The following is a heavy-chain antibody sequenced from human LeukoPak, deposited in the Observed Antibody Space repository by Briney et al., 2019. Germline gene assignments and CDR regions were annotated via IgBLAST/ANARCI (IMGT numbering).Heavy chain of an antibody. CDR3: ARDNGGYGGYFDY. CDR1: GGSFSGYY. CDR2: INHSGST. Sequence: PSETLSLTCAVYGGSFSGYYWSWIRQPPGKGLEWIGEINHSGSTNYNPSLKSRVTISVDTSKNQFSLKLSSVTAADTAVYYCARDNGGYGGYFDYWGQGTLVTVSS. D-gene: IGHD2-8*01. V-gene: IGHV4-34*01. J-gene: IGHJ4*02.